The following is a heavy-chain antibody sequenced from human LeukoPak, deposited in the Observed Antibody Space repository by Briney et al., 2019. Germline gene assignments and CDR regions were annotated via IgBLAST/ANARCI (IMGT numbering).Heavy chain of an antibody. CDR3: ARVAQGATTETYFYYYMDV. V-gene: IGHV3-21*01. CDR2: ITSRSSHI. CDR1: GFAFTSYT. J-gene: IGHJ6*03. Sequence: GESLRLSCEASGFAFTSYTIRRVRQAPGKGLESVAAITSRSSHIYIADSVKGRFTISRDNAKNSLFLQMSSLRVEDTAVYYCARVAQGATTETYFYYYMDVWGKGTTVTVSS. D-gene: IGHD4-11*01.